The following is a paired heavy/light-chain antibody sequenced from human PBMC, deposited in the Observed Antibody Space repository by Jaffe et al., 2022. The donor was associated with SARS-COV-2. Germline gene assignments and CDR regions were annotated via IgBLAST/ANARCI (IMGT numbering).Light chain of an antibody. CDR3: QQRSNWPPSWT. J-gene: IGKJ1*01. V-gene: IGKV3-11*01. Sequence: EIVLTQSPATLCLPPGERATLSCRASQSVSSYLAWYQQKLGQAPRLLIYDASNRATGIPARFSGSGSGTDFTLTISSLEPEDFAVYYCQQRSNWPPSWTFGQGTKVEIK. CDR1: QSVSSY. CDR2: DAS.
Heavy chain of an antibody. D-gene: IGHD3-16*01. V-gene: IGHV3-30*04. Sequence: QVQLVESGGGVVQPGRSLRLSCAASGFTFSSYAMHWVRQAPGKGLEWVAVISNDGRNKYYADSVKGRFTISRDNSKNTLYLQMNSLRAEDTAVYYCARSDTGGKNWFDPWGQGTLVTVSS. CDR2: ISNDGRNK. CDR1: GFTFSSYA. CDR3: ARSDTGGKNWFDP. J-gene: IGHJ5*02.